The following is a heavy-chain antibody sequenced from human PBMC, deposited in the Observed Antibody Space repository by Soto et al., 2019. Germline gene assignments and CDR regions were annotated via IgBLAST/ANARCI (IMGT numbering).Heavy chain of an antibody. CDR1: GFTFSTYA. CDR3: ARDSFINLRGYDSY. Sequence: LRLSCAASGFTFSTYAMIRVRQAPGKGLEWVSAISGSGDSTYYADSVKGRFTISRDNSKNTLYLQMSSLRAEDTAIYYCARDSFINLRGYDSYWGQGTLVTVSS. J-gene: IGHJ4*02. CDR2: ISGSGDST. D-gene: IGHD5-12*01. V-gene: IGHV3-23*01.